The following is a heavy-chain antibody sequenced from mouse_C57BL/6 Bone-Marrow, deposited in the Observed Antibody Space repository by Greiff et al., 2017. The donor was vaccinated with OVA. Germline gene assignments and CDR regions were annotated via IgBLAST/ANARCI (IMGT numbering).Heavy chain of an antibody. CDR1: GFNIKDDY. CDR3: TTEYYGSSSYWYFDV. J-gene: IGHJ1*03. CDR2: IDPENGDT. V-gene: IGHV14-4*01. Sequence: VQLQQSGAELVRPGASVKLSCTASGFNIKDDYMHWVKQRPEQGLEWIGWIDPENGDTESASKFQGKATITADTSSNTAYLQLSSLTSEDTAVYYCTTEYYGSSSYWYFDVWGTGTTVTVSS. D-gene: IGHD1-1*01.